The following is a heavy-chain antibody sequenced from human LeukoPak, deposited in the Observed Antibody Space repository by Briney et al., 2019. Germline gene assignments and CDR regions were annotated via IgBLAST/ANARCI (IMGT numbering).Heavy chain of an antibody. J-gene: IGHJ4*02. CDR3: ARVEDYVWGSYRYIDY. V-gene: IGHV3-23*01. CDR2: ISSSGGDT. CDR1: GFSFSSSP. D-gene: IGHD3-16*02. Sequence: GGSLRLSCAASGFSFSSSPMSWVRQAPGKGLEWVSGISSSGGDTPYADSVKGRFTISRDNSKNTLYLQMNSLRAEDTAVYYCARVEDYVWGSYRYIDYWGQGTLVTVSS.